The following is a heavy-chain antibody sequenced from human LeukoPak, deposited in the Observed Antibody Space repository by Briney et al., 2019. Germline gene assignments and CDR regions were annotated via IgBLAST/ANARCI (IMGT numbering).Heavy chain of an antibody. D-gene: IGHD3-10*01. Sequence: SETLSLTCTVSGGSISSGGYYWSWIRQHPGKGLEWIGYIYYSGSTYYNPSLKSRVTISVDTSKNQFSLKLSSVTAADTAVYYCARGITMVRGVILPIFDYWGQGTLVTVSS. V-gene: IGHV4-31*03. CDR2: IYYSGST. CDR3: ARGITMVRGVILPIFDY. CDR1: GGSISSGGYY. J-gene: IGHJ4*02.